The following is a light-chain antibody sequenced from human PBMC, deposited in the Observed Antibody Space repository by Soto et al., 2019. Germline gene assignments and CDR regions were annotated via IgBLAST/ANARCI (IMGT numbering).Light chain of an antibody. Sequence: QSVLTQPASVSGSPGESISISCTGTRSDVGGYNFVSWYQHHPGKAPKLMIYEVSNRPSGVSNRFSGSKSGNTASLTISGLQAEDEADYYCKSYTSSSLNVFGTGTKVTAL. V-gene: IGLV2-14*01. J-gene: IGLJ1*01. CDR2: EVS. CDR1: RSDVGGYNF. CDR3: KSYTSSSLNV.